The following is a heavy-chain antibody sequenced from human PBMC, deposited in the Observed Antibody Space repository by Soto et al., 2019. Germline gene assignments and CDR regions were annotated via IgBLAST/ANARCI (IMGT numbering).Heavy chain of an antibody. J-gene: IGHJ4*02. CDR2: IYYSGTT. Sequence: PSETLSLTCTVSGGSVYSGSYYWSWTWQPPGKGLEWIGHIYYSGTTKYNPSLKNRVTMSVDTSNNQFSLRVNSVTVADTAIYFCARDYWGSGRRFDSWGQGTLVTASS. D-gene: IGHD6-25*01. CDR3: ARDYWGSGRRFDS. V-gene: IGHV4-61*01. CDR1: GGSVYSGSYY.